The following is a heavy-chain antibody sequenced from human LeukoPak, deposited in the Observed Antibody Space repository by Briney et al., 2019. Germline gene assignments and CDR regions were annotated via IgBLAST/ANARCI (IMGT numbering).Heavy chain of an antibody. D-gene: IGHD6-6*01. J-gene: IGHJ3*01. CDR2: IKQDGSEK. CDR3: TRSSAAAFDV. Sequence: GGSLRLSCAGSGFTFSSYWMSWVRQAPGKGLEWVANIKQDGSEKYYVDSVKGRFTISRDSAKNSLYLQMNTLRAGDTAVYYCTRSSAAAFDVWGQGTMVTVSS. V-gene: IGHV3-7*01. CDR1: GFTFSSYW.